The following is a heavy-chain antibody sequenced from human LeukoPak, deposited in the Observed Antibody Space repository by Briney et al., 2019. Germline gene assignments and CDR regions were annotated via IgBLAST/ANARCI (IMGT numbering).Heavy chain of an antibody. J-gene: IGHJ4*02. D-gene: IGHD4-17*01. Sequence: GGSLRLSCAASGFTFSSYAMSWLRQAPGKGLEWVSAISGSSGSTYYADSVRGRFTISRDNSKNPLYLQMKRLRAEDTALYYCAPERRTVTTNGYWGQGTLVTVSS. CDR2: ISGSSGST. CDR1: GFTFSSYA. V-gene: IGHV3-23*01. CDR3: APERRTVTTNGY.